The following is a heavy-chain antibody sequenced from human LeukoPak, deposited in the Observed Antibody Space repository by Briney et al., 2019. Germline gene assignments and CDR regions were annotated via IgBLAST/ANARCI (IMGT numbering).Heavy chain of an antibody. CDR2: IYSGDNT. V-gene: IGHV3-66*01. Sequence: GGSLRLSCAASGFTVSSNYMSWVRQAPGKGLEWVSLIYSGDNTYYADSVKGRFTISRDNSKNTLYLQMNSLRAEDTALYYCAKTASSSWGYFDYWGQGTLVTVSS. D-gene: IGHD6-13*01. CDR1: GFTVSSNY. CDR3: AKTASSSWGYFDY. J-gene: IGHJ4*02.